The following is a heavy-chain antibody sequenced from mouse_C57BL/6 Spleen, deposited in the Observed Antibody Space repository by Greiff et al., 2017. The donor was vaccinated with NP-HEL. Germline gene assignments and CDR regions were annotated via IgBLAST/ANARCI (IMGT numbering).Heavy chain of an antibody. J-gene: IGHJ1*03. CDR1: GYAFSSSW. Sequence: VKLQESGPELVKPGASVKISCKASGYAFSSSWMNWVKQRPGKGLEWIGRIYPGDGDTNYNGKFKGKATLTADKSSSTAYMQLSSLTSEDSAVYFCAIQTGTGWYFDVWGTGTTVTVSS. CDR3: AIQTGTGWYFDV. D-gene: IGHD4-1*01. CDR2: IYPGDGDT. V-gene: IGHV1-82*01.